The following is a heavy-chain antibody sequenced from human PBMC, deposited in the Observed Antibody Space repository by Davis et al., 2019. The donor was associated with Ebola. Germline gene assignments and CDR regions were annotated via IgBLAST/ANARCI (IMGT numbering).Heavy chain of an antibody. Sequence: PGGSLRLSCAASGFTFSSYAMHWVRQAPGKGLEWVAVISYDGSNKYYADSVKGRFTISRDNSKNTLYLQMNSLRAEDTAVYYCARESGWDSYYYGMDVWGQGTTVTVSS. CDR2: ISYDGSNK. V-gene: IGHV3-30-3*01. D-gene: IGHD6-19*01. CDR3: ARESGWDSYYYGMDV. J-gene: IGHJ6*02. CDR1: GFTFSSYA.